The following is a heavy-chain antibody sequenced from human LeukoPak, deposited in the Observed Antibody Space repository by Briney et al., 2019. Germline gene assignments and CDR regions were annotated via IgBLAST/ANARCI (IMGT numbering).Heavy chain of an antibody. CDR1: GFTFSSYA. D-gene: IGHD2-2*02. Sequence: PGRSLRLSCAASGFTFSSYAMHWVRQAPGKGLEWVAVISYDGSNKYYADSVKGRFTISRDNSKNTLYLQMNCLRAEDTAVYYCARDLVVVVPAAILETTPETYGMDVWGQGTTVTVSS. J-gene: IGHJ6*02. V-gene: IGHV3-30-3*01. CDR3: ARDLVVVVPAAILETTPETYGMDV. CDR2: ISYDGSNK.